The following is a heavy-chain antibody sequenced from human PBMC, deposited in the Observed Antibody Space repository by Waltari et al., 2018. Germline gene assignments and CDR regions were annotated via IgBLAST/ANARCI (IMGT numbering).Heavy chain of an antibody. J-gene: IGHJ4*02. CDR3: ARGIQLWGRGSWYFDN. D-gene: IGHD3-16*01. Sequence: VQLVQSGSELKKPGAAVKVSCTASGYIFTNYAMNWGRQAPGQWLEWMGWINTKTGNPTYAQGFRGRFVFSLDTSVSTASLQISSLKAEDTAVYYCARGIQLWGRGSWYFDNWGQGTLVTVSS. CDR1: GYIFTNYA. CDR2: INTKTGNP. V-gene: IGHV7-4-1*02.